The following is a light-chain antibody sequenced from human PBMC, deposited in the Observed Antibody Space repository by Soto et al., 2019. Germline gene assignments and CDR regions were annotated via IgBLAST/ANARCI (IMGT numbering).Light chain of an antibody. J-gene: IGLJ2*01. V-gene: IGLV2-8*01. CDR3: SSYAGSNNFVV. CDR1: TSDVGAYNY. CDR2: EVS. Sequence: QSALTQPPSASGSPGQSVTISSTGTTSDVGAYNYVSWYQQHPGKAPKLMIYEVSKRPSGVPDRFSGSKSGNTASLTVSGLQAEDEADYYCSSYAGSNNFVVFGGGTKVTVL.